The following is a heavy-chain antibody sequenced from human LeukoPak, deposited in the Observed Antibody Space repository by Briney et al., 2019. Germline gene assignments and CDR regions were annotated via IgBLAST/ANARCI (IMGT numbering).Heavy chain of an antibody. V-gene: IGHV3-7*03. CDR3: ASGVLTGYQFDY. D-gene: IGHD3-9*01. J-gene: IGHJ4*02. CDR1: GFTFSSYC. CDR2: MQPDGGEK. Sequence: PGGSLRLSCAASGFTFSSYCMSWVRQAPGKGLEWVANMQPDGGEKYYVDSVKGRFTISRDNAKNSLYLQMNSLRAEDTAVYYCASGVLTGYQFDYWGQGTLVTVSS.